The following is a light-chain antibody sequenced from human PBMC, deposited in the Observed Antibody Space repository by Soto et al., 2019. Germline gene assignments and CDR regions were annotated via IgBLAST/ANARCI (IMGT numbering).Light chain of an antibody. CDR3: QQYSHLIT. J-gene: IGKJ5*01. CDR1: QDISNY. CDR2: DAS. V-gene: IGKV1-33*01. Sequence: DIQMTQSPSSLSASVVDRVTITRQSSQDISNYLNWYQQKLGKAPKLLIYDASNLETGVPSRFSGSGSGTDFTFTISSLQPEDIATYYCQQYSHLITFGQGTRLEIK.